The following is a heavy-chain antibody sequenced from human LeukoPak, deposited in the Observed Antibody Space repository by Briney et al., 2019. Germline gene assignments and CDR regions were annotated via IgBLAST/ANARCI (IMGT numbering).Heavy chain of an antibody. CDR2: ISWNSGSI. D-gene: IGHD6-6*01. CDR3: AKQSSSSPGYFDY. V-gene: IGHV3-9*03. J-gene: IGHJ4*02. Sequence: PGGSLRLSCAASGFTFDDYAMHWVRQAPGKGLEWVSGISWNSGSIGYADSMKGRFTISRDNAKNSLYLQMNSLRAEDMALYYCAKQSSSSPGYFDYWGQGTLVTVSS. CDR1: GFTFDDYA.